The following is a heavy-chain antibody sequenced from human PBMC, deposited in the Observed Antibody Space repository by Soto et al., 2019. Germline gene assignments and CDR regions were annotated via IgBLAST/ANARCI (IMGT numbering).Heavy chain of an antibody. CDR2: IYYSGST. J-gene: IGHJ6*02. CDR1: GGSISSYN. Sequence: PSETLSLTCTVSGGSISSYNWCWIRQRPGKGLEWIGYIYYSGSTYYNPSLRSRVTISVDASKNQFSVKVSSVTATDTAVYYCARCVGDYYYGMDVWGQGTTVTVSS. D-gene: IGHD1-26*01. CDR3: ARCVGDYYYGMDV. V-gene: IGHV4-59*04.